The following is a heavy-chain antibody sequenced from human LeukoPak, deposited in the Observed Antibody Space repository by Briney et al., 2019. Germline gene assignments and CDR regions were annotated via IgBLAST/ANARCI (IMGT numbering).Heavy chain of an antibody. D-gene: IGHD6-13*01. J-gene: IGHJ6*03. V-gene: IGHV3-9*01. Sequence: PGGSLRLSCAASGFTFDDYAMRWVRQAPGKGLEWVSGISWNSGSIGYADSVKGRFTISRDNAKNSLYLQMNSLRAEDTALYYCAKGVAAGYYYYMDVWGKGTTVTVSS. CDR1: GFTFDDYA. CDR3: AKGVAAGYYYYMDV. CDR2: ISWNSGSI.